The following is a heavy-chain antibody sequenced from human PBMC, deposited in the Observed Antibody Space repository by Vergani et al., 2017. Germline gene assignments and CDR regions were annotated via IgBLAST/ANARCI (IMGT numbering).Heavy chain of an antibody. Sequence: VQLVESGGGLVKPGGSLRLSCAASGFTFSSYSMNWVRQAPGKGLEWVSSISSSSTYIYYAGSVKGRFTISRDNAKNSLYLQMNSLRAEDTAVYYCATPGYGGNFPPYYWGQGTLVTVSS. D-gene: IGHD4-23*01. CDR1: GFTFSSYS. CDR2: ISSSSTYI. CDR3: ATPGYGGNFPPYY. J-gene: IGHJ4*02. V-gene: IGHV3-21*01.